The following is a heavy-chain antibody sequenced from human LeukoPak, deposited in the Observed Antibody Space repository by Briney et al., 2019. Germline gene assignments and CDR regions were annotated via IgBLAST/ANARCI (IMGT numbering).Heavy chain of an antibody. Sequence: GGSLRLSCAASGFTFSDYAMNWVRQAPGKGLEWVSTITSGDSTYYADSVKGRFTISRDNSKNTLYLQMNSLRAEDTALYYCTKDGGGTIFGMVIIVHYMDVWGKGTTVTVSS. CDR1: GFTFSDYA. D-gene: IGHD3-3*01. V-gene: IGHV3-23*01. J-gene: IGHJ6*03. CDR3: TKDGGGTIFGMVIIVHYMDV. CDR2: ITSGDST.